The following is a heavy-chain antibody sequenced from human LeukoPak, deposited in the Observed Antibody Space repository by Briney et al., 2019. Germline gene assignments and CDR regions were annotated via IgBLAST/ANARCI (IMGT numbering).Heavy chain of an antibody. CDR2: LDTVDGET. V-gene: IGHV1-24*01. D-gene: IGHD2-8*01. CDR1: GYTPTALS. J-gene: IGHJ4*02. Sequence: ASVRVSSTVSGYTPTALSIQWVRQAPGKGLEWMGGLDTVDGETIYAQKFQGGVTLTEDTSTDTAYMELSSLRSEETPVYYSVTNIVLMVYTPLDYWRQGTLVAVSS. CDR3: VTNIVLMVYTPLDY.